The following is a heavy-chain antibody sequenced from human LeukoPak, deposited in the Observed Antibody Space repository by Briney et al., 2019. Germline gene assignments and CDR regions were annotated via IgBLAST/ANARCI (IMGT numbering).Heavy chain of an antibody. CDR3: ARVGAGRFLEWYTNYYMDV. CDR2: IKQDGSEK. D-gene: IGHD3-3*01. CDR1: GFTFSSYW. J-gene: IGHJ6*03. V-gene: IGHV3-7*01. Sequence: PGGSLRLSCTVSGFTFSSYWMSWFRQAPGKGLEWVANIKQDGSEKLYEESVKGRFTISRDNAKNSLFLQINSLRVEDTAVYYCARVGAGRFLEWYTNYYMDVWGKGTTVTVSS.